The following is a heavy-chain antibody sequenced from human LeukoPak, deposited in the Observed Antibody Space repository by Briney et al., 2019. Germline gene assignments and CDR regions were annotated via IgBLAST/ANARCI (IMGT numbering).Heavy chain of an antibody. V-gene: IGHV4-34*01. Sequence: SETLSLTCAVYGGSFSGYYWSWIRQPPGKGLEWIGEINHSGSTNYNPSLKSRVTISVDTSKNQFSLKLSSVTAADTAVYYCARGFYYDSSDYAFDIWGQGTMVTVSS. CDR1: GGSFSGYY. J-gene: IGHJ3*02. CDR3: ARGFYYDSSDYAFDI. CDR2: INHSGST. D-gene: IGHD3-22*01.